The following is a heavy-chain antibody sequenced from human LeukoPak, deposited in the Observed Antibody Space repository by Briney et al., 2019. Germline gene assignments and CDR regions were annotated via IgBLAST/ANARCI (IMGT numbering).Heavy chain of an antibody. CDR2: IIPILGIA. CDR1: GGTFSSYA. CDR3: ARVLPVSSSDGMDV. J-gene: IGHJ6*02. D-gene: IGHD6-6*01. V-gene: IGHV1-69*04. Sequence: SVKVSCKASGGTFSSYAISRVRQAPGQGLEWMGRIIPILGIANYAQKFQGRVTITADKSTSTAYMELSSLRSEDTAVYYCARVLPVSSSDGMDVWGQGTTVTVSS.